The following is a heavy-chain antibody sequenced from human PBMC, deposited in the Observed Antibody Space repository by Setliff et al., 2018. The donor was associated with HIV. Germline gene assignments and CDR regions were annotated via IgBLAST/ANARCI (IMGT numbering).Heavy chain of an antibody. CDR2: IYHGGTT. CDR3: GRTMTYYYLCMDV. V-gene: IGHV4-4*02. J-gene: IGHJ6*03. Sequence: SETLSLTCTVSGGSISSNSWWTWVRQPPGKGLEWIGQIYHGGTTRYNTPLKSRLTMSIDKSKNQVSLELSSVTAADTAVYYCGRTMTYYYLCMDVWGNGTTVTVSS. CDR1: GGSISSNSW.